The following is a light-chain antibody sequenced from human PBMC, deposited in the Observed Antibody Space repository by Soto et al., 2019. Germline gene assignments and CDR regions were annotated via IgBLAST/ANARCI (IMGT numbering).Light chain of an antibody. CDR1: QSFSSSY. J-gene: IGKJ1*01. CDR3: QQYGSSPPGT. Sequence: EIVLTQSPGSLSLSPGERATLSCRASQSFSSSYLAWYQQKPGQAPRLLIYGASSRANGIPDRFSGSGSGTDFTLTISRLEPEDSAVYYCQQYGSSPPGTFGQGTKVEI. V-gene: IGKV3-20*01. CDR2: GAS.